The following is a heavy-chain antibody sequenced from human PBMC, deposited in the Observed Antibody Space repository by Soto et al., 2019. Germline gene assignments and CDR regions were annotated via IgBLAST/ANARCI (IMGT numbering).Heavy chain of an antibody. CDR3: ARENVYGDHDDAFDI. D-gene: IGHD4-17*01. J-gene: IGHJ3*02. V-gene: IGHV4-31*03. CDR2: IYYSGST. Sequence: QVQLQESGPGLVKPSQTLSLTCTVSGGSISSGGYYWSWIRQHPGKGLEWIGYIYYSGSTYYNPSLQSRVTISVDTSKNQFSLKLSSVTAADTAVYYCARENVYGDHDDAFDIWGQGTMVTVSS. CDR1: GGSISSGGYY.